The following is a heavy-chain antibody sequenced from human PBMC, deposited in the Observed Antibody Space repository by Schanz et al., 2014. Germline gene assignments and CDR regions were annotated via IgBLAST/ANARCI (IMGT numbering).Heavy chain of an antibody. CDR2: ISGTGSTP. CDR3: ASMSDSGSFDS. CDR1: GFIFTSYS. Sequence: EVQLVESGGGLVQPGGSLRLSCATSGFIFTSYSMHWVRQAPGKGLDWVSIISGTGSTPYYADSVKGRYTISRDNSKNTMYLQMNSLRAEDTAVYYCASMSDSGSFDSWGQGTLVTVSS. V-gene: IGHV3-23*04. D-gene: IGHD1-26*01. J-gene: IGHJ4*02.